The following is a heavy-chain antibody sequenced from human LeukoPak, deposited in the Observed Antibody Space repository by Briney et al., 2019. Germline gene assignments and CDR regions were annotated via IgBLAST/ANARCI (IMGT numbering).Heavy chain of an antibody. CDR3: ASTPEGYCSSTSCYQRYFQH. V-gene: IGHV1-8*03. CDR1: GYTFTSYG. CDR2: MNPNSGNT. Sequence: GGPVKVSCKASGYTFTSYGINWVRQATGQGLEWMGWMNPNSGNTGYAQKFQGRVTITRNTSISTAYMELSSLRSEDTAVYYCASTPEGYCSSTSCYQRYFQHWGQGTLVTVSS. D-gene: IGHD2-2*01. J-gene: IGHJ1*01.